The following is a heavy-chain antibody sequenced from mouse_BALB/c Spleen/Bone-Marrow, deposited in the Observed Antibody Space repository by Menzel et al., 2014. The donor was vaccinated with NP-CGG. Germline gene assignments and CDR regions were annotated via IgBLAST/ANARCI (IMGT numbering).Heavy chain of an antibody. Sequence: LQQSGSELVRPGASVKLSCKASGYTFXSYWMHWVKQRHGQGLEWIGNIYPGSGSTNYDEKFKSKGTLTVDTSSSTAYMHLSGLTSEDSAVYYCTSWDYWGQGTPLTVSS. CDR2: IYPGSGST. CDR3: TSWDY. V-gene: IGHV1S22*01. J-gene: IGHJ2*01. CDR1: GYTFXSYW.